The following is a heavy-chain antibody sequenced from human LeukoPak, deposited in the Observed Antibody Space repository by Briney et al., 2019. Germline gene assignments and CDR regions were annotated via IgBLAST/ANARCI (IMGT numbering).Heavy chain of an antibody. CDR3: ARETSQKGAHYMDV. Sequence: SETLSLTCTVSGYSISSGYYWSWIRQPPGKGLKWIGNIYYSGYTTYSPSLRSRVTISVDTSKNQFSLKLSSVTAADTAVYYCARETSQKGAHYMDVWGKGTTITISS. CDR1: GYSISSGYY. V-gene: IGHV4-61*01. D-gene: IGHD3-16*01. CDR2: IYYSGYT. J-gene: IGHJ6*03.